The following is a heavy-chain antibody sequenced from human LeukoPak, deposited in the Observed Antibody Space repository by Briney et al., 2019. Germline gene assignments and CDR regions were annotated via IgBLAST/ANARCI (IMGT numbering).Heavy chain of an antibody. CDR2: IYTSGGT. V-gene: IGHV4-4*07. CDR1: GGSINSYY. J-gene: IGHJ3*01. Sequence: PSETLSLTCTVSGGSINSYYWSWIRQPAGKRLEWIGRIYTSGGTNYNPSLKSRVTMSVDKSKNQISLNLASLTAADTALYYCAGRGSSSGTFDVWGPGTFVTVSS. CDR3: AGRGSSSGTFDV. D-gene: IGHD2-2*01.